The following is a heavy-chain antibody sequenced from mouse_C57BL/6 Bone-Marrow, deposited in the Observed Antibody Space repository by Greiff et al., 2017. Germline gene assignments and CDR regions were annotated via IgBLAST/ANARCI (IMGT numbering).Heavy chain of an antibody. CDR1: GFSFNTYA. J-gene: IGHJ1*03. CDR2: IRSKSNNYAT. CDR3: VRHDYGRGNWYFDV. V-gene: IGHV10-1*01. D-gene: IGHD1-1*01. Sequence: EVQLMESGGGLVQPKGSLKLSCAASGFSFNTYAMNWVRQAPGKGLEWVARIRSKSNNYATYYADSVKDRFTISRDDSESMLYLQMNNLKTEDTAMYYCVRHDYGRGNWYFDVWGTGTTVTVSS.